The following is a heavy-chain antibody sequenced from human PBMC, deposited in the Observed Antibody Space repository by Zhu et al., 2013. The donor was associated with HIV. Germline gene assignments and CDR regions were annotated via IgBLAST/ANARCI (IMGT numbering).Heavy chain of an antibody. V-gene: IGHV1-2*02. D-gene: IGHD2-2*01. CDR2: INPDSGAT. Sequence: QAQLVQSGAEVQKPGASVTVSCKASAYSFTGYYIHWVRQAPGQGLEWMGWINPDSGATIYAQKFRGRVRLTTDASINAAYMEVTRLTSGDTALYYCARERVVSAAFHYHFYGLDVWGQGTTVAV. CDR3: ARERVVSAAFHYHFYGLDV. J-gene: IGHJ6*02. CDR1: AYSFTGYY.